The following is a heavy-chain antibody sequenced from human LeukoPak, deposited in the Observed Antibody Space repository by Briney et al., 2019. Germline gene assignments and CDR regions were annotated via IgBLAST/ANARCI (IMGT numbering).Heavy chain of an antibody. CDR1: CGSISSYY. Sequence: SETLSLTCTFSCGSISSYYWSWIRQPPGRGLEWMGYIYYSWSTNYNPSLKSRVTISVDTSKNQFSLKLSSVTAADPAVYYCARDSAYYYDSSGYHGGFDYWGQGTLVTVSS. CDR3: ARDSAYYYDSSGYHGGFDY. CDR2: IYYSWST. J-gene: IGHJ4*02. V-gene: IGHV4-59*01. D-gene: IGHD3-22*01.